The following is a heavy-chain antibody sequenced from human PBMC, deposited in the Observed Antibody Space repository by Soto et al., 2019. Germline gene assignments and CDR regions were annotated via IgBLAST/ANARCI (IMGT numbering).Heavy chain of an antibody. Sequence: GGSLRLSCAASGFTFGSYAMSWVRQAPGKGLEWVSAISGSGGSTYYADSVKGRFTISRDNSKNTLYLQMNSLRAEDTAVYYCAKRMDYGSGSYXIDYWDQRTLVTVSS. CDR2: ISGSGGST. CDR1: GFTFGSYA. D-gene: IGHD3-10*01. J-gene: IGHJ4*02. V-gene: IGHV3-23*01. CDR3: AKRMDYGSGSYXIDY.